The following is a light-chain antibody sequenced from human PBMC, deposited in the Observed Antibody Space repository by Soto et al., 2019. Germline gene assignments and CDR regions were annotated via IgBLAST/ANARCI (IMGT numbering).Light chain of an antibody. CDR1: QGISSF. CDR3: QQLNFFPIT. V-gene: IGKV1-9*01. CDR2: AAS. J-gene: IGKJ5*01. Sequence: MQLTQSQSSLSASVGARVTITCRASQGISSFLAWYQQKPGRAPKLLIYAASTLQSGVPSRFSGSGSGTEFTLTITSLQPEDFATYYCQQLNFFPITFGQGTRLEIK.